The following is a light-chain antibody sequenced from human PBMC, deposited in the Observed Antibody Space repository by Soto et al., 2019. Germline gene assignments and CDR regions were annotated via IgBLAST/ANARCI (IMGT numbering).Light chain of an antibody. CDR3: QQYNDGLT. J-gene: IGKJ4*01. CDR2: DAS. Sequence: EIVMTQSPATLSVSPGERATLSCRASQCVSSNLAWYHQKPGQAPRLIIYDASTRATGIPARLSGSGSGTEFTLTISSLQSEDFAVYYCQQYNDGLTFGGGTKVEIK. CDR1: QCVSSN. V-gene: IGKV3-15*01.